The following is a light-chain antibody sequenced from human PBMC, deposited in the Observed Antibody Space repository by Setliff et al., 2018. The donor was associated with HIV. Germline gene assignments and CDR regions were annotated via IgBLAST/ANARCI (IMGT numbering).Light chain of an antibody. CDR1: SSDVGGYTY. CDR2: DVS. J-gene: IGLJ1*01. CDR3: SSYTSTPLYV. V-gene: IGLV2-14*03. Sequence: QSVLTQPASVSGSPGQSITISCTGTSSDVGGYTYVSWYQQHPGKAPKLMIYDVSNRPSGVSIRFSGSKSGNTASLTISGLQAEDEADYYCSSYTSTPLYVFGTGTRSPS.